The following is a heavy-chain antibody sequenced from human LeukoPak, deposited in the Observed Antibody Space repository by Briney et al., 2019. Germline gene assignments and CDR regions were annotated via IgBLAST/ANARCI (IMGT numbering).Heavy chain of an antibody. CDR1: GLTFSNFW. CDR3: ASGGYDWGLGY. Sequence: GGSLRLSCSVSGLTFSNFWMHWVRHAPGKGLVWVTGIDGDGTSTRYADSVKGRFTISRDNAKNTLYLQINSLRDEDTAVYYCASGGYDWGLGYWGQGTLVTVSS. V-gene: IGHV3-74*01. J-gene: IGHJ4*02. CDR2: IDGDGTST. D-gene: IGHD5-12*01.